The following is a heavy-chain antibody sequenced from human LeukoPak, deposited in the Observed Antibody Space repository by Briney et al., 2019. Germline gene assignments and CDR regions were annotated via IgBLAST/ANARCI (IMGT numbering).Heavy chain of an antibody. J-gene: IGHJ4*02. Sequence: ASVNVSCTASGYTFTSYYMHWVRQAPGQGLEWMGIINPSGGSTSYAQKFQGRVTMTRDTSTSTVYMELSSLRSEDTAVYYCARGGAMDEIDYWGQGTLVTVSS. V-gene: IGHV1-46*01. CDR2: INPSGGST. CDR1: GYTFTSYY. D-gene: IGHD3-16*01. CDR3: ARGGAMDEIDY.